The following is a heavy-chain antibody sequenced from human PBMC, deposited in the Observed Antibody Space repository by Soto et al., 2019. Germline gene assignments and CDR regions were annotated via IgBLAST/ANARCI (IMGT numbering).Heavy chain of an antibody. CDR1: GFTFSSYS. J-gene: IGHJ3*02. CDR2: ISSSSSYI. CDR3: ARDWTGKEYRGYDWAFDI. Sequence: GGSLRLSCAASGFTFSSYSMNWVRQAPGKGLEWVSSISSSSSYIYYADSVKGRFTISRDNAKNSLYLQMNSLRAEDTAVYYCARDWTGKEYRGYDWAFDIWGQGTMVTVSS. D-gene: IGHD5-12*01. V-gene: IGHV3-21*01.